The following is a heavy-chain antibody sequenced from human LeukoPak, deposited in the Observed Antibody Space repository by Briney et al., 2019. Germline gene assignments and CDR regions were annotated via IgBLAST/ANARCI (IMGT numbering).Heavy chain of an antibody. J-gene: IGHJ4*02. D-gene: IGHD3-10*01. V-gene: IGHV4-34*01. CDR1: GGSFSGYY. Sequence: PSETLSLTCAVYGGSFSGYYWSWIRQPPGKGLEWIGEINHSGSTNYNPSLKSRVTISVDTSKNQFSLKLSSVTAADTAVYYCARAFGGHWGQGTLVTVSS. CDR2: INHSGST. CDR3: ARAFGGH.